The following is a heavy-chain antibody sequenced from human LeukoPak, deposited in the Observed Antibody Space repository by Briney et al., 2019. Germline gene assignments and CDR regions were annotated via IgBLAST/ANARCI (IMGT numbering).Heavy chain of an antibody. CDR3: GRVGIGCYGDSGCFPYYFDY. J-gene: IGHJ4*02. Sequence: ASVKVSCKAYGYTFSNYGVGWVRQAPGQGLEWMGWIRVDNGNTKYAQKFQGRVSMTTDTSTSTAYMELRSLRSDDTAVYYCGRVGIGCYGDSGCFPYYFDYWGQGTLVSVSS. CDR1: GYTFSNYG. D-gene: IGHD2-2*01. CDR2: IRVDNGNT. V-gene: IGHV1-18*01.